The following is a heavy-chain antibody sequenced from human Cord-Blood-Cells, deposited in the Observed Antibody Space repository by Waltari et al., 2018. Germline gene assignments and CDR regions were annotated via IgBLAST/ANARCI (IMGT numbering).Heavy chain of an antibody. CDR1: GGSISSSSYY. Sequence: QLQLQESGPGLVKPSETLSLTCTVSGGSISSSSYYWGWIHQPPGKGLEWIGSIYYSWSTYYTPSLKSRVTISVDTSKNQFSLRLSSVTAADTAVYYCARRRSSSSWYFDLWGRGTLVTVSS. D-gene: IGHD6-6*01. V-gene: IGHV4-39*01. CDR3: ARRRSSSSWYFDL. CDR2: IYYSWST. J-gene: IGHJ2*01.